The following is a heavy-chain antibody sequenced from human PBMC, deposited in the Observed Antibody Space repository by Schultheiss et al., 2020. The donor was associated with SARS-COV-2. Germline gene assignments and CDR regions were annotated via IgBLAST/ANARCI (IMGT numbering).Heavy chain of an antibody. J-gene: IGHJ4*02. CDR1: GFTFDDYG. CDR2: INWNVGST. D-gene: IGHD4-17*01. Sequence: GGSLRLSCAASGFTFDDYGMSWVRQAPGKGLEWVFGINWNVGSTGYADSVKGRFTISRDNANNSLYLQMNSLKAEDTALYYCARLDYGDYEIDYWGPGTLVTV. CDR3: ARLDYGDYEIDY. V-gene: IGHV3-20*04.